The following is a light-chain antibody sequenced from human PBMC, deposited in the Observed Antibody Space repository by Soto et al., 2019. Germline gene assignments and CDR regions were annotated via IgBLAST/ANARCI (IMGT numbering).Light chain of an antibody. Sequence: DIQMTQSPSSLSASVGDRVTITCRASQSIRDHLGWYQQKPGKAPKSLIYVASRLQSGVPSRFSGSGSGTAFTLTISSLQPEDFATYYCVQHNSDPWTFGQGTKVEI. CDR3: VQHNSDPWT. V-gene: IGKV1-17*01. CDR2: VAS. J-gene: IGKJ1*01. CDR1: QSIRDH.